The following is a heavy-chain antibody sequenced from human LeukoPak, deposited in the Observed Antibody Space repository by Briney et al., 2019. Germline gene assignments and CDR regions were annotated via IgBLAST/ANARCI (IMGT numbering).Heavy chain of an antibody. CDR2: ISHSGST. J-gene: IGHJ4*02. V-gene: IGHV4-30-2*01. CDR3: ARDGIVPYGTYYFDY. Sequence: PSETLSLTCTVSGGSINSDNNYWSWIRQPPGKGLEWIGYISHSGSTYYNPSLKSRVTISIDRSKNQFSLKLSSVTAADTAVYYCARDGIVPYGTYYFDYWGQGTLVTVSS. CDR1: GGSINSDNNY. D-gene: IGHD6-6*01.